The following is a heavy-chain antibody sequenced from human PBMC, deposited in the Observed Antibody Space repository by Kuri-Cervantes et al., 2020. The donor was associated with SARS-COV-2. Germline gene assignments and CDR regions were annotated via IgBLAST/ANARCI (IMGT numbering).Heavy chain of an antibody. CDR2: IKSKADGGTR. V-gene: IGHV3-15*01. Sequence: GESLKISCAASGFTFSSYSMNWVRQAPGKGLEWVGRIKSKADGGTRDYAAPVKGRFTISRDDSKDTLYLQMSSLKTEDTAVYYCSRLMLHTYYDYVWGSYRLDSYYYMDVWGKGTTVTVSS. CDR3: SRLMLHTYYDYVWGSYRLDSYYYMDV. J-gene: IGHJ6*03. D-gene: IGHD3-16*02. CDR1: GFTFSSYS.